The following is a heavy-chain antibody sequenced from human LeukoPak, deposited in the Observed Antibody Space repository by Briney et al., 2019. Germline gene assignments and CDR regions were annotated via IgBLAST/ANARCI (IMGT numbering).Heavy chain of an antibody. J-gene: IGHJ2*01. V-gene: IGHV1-69*05. CDR1: GGTFSSYA. Sequence: SVKVSCKASGGTFSSYAISWVRQAPGQGLEWMGGIIPIFGTANNAQKFQGRVTITTDESTSTAYMELSSLRSEDTAVYYCARDRLIAAAGTVWYFDLWGRGTLVTVSS. D-gene: IGHD6-13*01. CDR2: IIPIFGTA. CDR3: ARDRLIAAAGTVWYFDL.